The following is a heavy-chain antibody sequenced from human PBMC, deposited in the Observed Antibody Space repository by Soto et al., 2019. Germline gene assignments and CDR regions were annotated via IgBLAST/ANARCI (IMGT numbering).Heavy chain of an antibody. CDR1: GFTVSSFY. J-gene: IGHJ4*02. Sequence: EVQLEESGGGLVQPGGSLRLSCAASGFTVSSFYMTWVRQAPGKGLQWVAVISSGGSTYYADSVKGRFTISRDNSKNTLYLEMNSLRAEDTAVYYCARDTFGGAYDFLHGGQGTLVTVSS. CDR2: ISSGGST. CDR3: ARDTFGGAYDFLH. V-gene: IGHV3-66*01. D-gene: IGHD3-3*01.